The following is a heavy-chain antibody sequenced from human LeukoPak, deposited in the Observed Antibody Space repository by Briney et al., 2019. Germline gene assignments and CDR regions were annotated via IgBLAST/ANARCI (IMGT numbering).Heavy chain of an antibody. J-gene: IGHJ5*02. V-gene: IGHV3-30*02. CDR2: IRYDGSNK. CDR3: AKDGLVVVPAAPLGWFDP. Sequence: GGSLRLSCAASGFAFSSYGMHWVRQAPGKGLEWVAFIRYDGSNKYYADSVKGRFTISRDNSKNTLYLQMSSLRAEDTAVYYCAKDGLVVVPAAPLGWFDPWGQGTLVTVSS. D-gene: IGHD2-2*01. CDR1: GFAFSSYG.